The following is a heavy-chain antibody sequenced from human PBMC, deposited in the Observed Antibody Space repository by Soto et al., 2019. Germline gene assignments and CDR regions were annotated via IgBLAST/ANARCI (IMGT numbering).Heavy chain of an antibody. CDR2: INAGNGNT. D-gene: IGHD2-15*01. V-gene: IGHV1-3*01. CDR3: ARVRGLFVVAREFDY. CDR1: GYTFTSYA. J-gene: IGHJ4*02. Sequence: GASVKVSCKASGYTFTSYAMHWVRQAPGQRLEWMGWINAGNGNTKYSQKFQGRVTITRDTSASTAYMELSSLRSEDTAVYYCARVRGLFVVAREFDYWGQGTLVTVSS.